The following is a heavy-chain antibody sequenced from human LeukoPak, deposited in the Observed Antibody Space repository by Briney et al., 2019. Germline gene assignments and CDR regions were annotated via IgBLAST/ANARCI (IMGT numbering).Heavy chain of an antibody. J-gene: IGHJ4*02. Sequence: GGSLRLSCAASGFTFSSYAMSWVRQAPGKGLEWVSAISGSGGSTYYADSVKGRFTISRDNSKNTLYLQMNSLRAEDTAVYYCVKETDYYDSSGCADYWGQGTLVTVSS. CDR2: ISGSGGST. CDR1: GFTFSSYA. V-gene: IGHV3-23*01. D-gene: IGHD3-22*01. CDR3: VKETDYYDSSGCADY.